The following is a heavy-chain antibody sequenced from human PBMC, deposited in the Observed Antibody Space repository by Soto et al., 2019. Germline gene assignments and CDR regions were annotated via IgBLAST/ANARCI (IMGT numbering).Heavy chain of an antibody. J-gene: IGHJ4*02. CDR1: GFTFSSYA. V-gene: IGHV3-23*01. Sequence: PGGSLRLSCAASGFTFSSYAMSWVRQAPGKGLEWVSAISGSGGSTYYADSVKGRFTISRDNSKNTLYLQMNSLRAEDTAVYYCVKSPEGPLITYHDFWSGSFDYWGQGTLVTVSS. D-gene: IGHD3-3*01. CDR3: VKSPEGPLITYHDFWSGSFDY. CDR2: ISGSGGST.